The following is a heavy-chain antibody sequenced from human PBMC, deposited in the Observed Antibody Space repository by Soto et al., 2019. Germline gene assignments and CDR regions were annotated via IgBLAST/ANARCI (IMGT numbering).Heavy chain of an antibody. CDR2: IYHSGST. J-gene: IGHJ6*02. Sequence: SETLSLTCAVSGGSISSSNWWSWVRQPPGKGLEWIGEIYHSGSTNYNPSLKSRVTISVDKSKNQFSLKLSSVTAADTAVYYCARSRGDYYDSSGYYPYYYYGMDVWGQGTTVT. CDR1: GGSISSSNW. V-gene: IGHV4-4*02. D-gene: IGHD3-22*01. CDR3: ARSRGDYYDSSGYYPYYYYGMDV.